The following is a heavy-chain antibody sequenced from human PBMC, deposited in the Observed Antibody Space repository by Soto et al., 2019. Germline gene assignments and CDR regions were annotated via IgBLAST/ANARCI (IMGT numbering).Heavy chain of an antibody. CDR1: GFSFSTYA. V-gene: IGHV3-23*01. D-gene: IGHD2-21*01. Sequence: EVQLLESGGGLVQPGGSLRLSCAVSGFSFSTYAMSWVLQAPGKGLEWVSGISAGGGHTYYADSVRGRFTISRDNSKDTLYLQITSLRAEDTAFYYCAQHAESQRVSWFDPCGQGTLVTVSS. CDR2: ISAGGGHT. CDR3: AQHAESQRVSWFDP. J-gene: IGHJ5*02.